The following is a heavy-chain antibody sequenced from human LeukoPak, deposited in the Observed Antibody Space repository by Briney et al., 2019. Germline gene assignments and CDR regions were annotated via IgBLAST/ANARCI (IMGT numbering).Heavy chain of an antibody. CDR2: INHSGST. Sequence: PSQTLSLTCTVSGGSISSGGYYWSWIRQPPGKGLEWIGEINHSGSTNYNPSLKSRVTISVDTSKNQFSLKLSSVTAADTAVYYCARGGLWFGVNWFDPWGQGTLVTVSS. CDR3: ARGGLWFGVNWFDP. V-gene: IGHV4-30-2*01. CDR1: GGSISSGGYY. J-gene: IGHJ5*02. D-gene: IGHD3-10*01.